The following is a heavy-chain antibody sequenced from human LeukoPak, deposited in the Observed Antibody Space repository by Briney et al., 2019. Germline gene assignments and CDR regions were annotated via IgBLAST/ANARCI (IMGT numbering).Heavy chain of an antibody. D-gene: IGHD3-22*01. CDR3: ANVRSETYYYDSSGSAEYFQH. V-gene: IGHV3-30*02. J-gene: IGHJ1*01. Sequence: PGGSLRLSCAASGFTFSSYGMHWVRQAPGKGLEWVAFIRYDGSNKYYADSVKGRFTISRDNSKNTLYLQMNSLRAEDTAVYYCANVRSETYYYDSSGSAEYFQHWGQGTLVTVSS. CDR1: GFTFSSYG. CDR2: IRYDGSNK.